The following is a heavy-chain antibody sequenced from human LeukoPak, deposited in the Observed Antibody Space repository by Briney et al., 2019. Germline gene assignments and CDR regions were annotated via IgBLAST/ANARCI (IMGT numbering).Heavy chain of an antibody. CDR1: GFTFSGHW. J-gene: IGHJ6*02. Sequence: GGSLTLSCAASGFTFSGHWMHWVRQAPGKGLMWVSHINSDGTSTRYADSVKGRFTMSRDNAKNTLYLQMNSLRAEDTAVYYCARVYGGDRYYYYAMGVWGQGTTVTVSS. CDR3: ARVYGGDRYYYYAMGV. V-gene: IGHV3-74*01. D-gene: IGHD2-21*02. CDR2: INSDGTST.